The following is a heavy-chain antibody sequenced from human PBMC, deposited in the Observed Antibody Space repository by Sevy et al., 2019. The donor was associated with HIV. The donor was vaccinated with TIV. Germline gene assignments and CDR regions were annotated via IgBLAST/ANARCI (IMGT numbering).Heavy chain of an antibody. Sequence: GGSLRLSCVASGFTFSDSWMLWVRQAPGKGLERIAFINEDGSRLGYVDSVRGRFTISRENIKNSLYLQMNNLRAEDTAVYYCARDRADSAGDCGGQGTLVTVSA. D-gene: IGHD2-21*02. CDR2: INEDGSRL. CDR3: ARDRADSAGDC. J-gene: IGHJ4*02. CDR1: GFTFSDSW. V-gene: IGHV3-7*01.